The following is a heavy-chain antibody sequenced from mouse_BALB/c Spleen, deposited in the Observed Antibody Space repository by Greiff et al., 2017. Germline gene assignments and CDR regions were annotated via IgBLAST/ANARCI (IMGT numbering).Heavy chain of an antibody. J-gene: IGHJ2*01. CDR1: GFTFSDYY. D-gene: IGHD1-1*01. V-gene: IGHV5-4*02. Sequence: EVKLVESGGGLVKPGGSLKLSCAASGFTFSDYYMYWVRQTPEKRLEWVATISDGGSYTYYPDSVKGRFTISRDNAKNNLYLQMSSLKSEDTAMYDCARDPEYYGSSYHYFDYWGQGTTLTVSS. CDR3: ARDPEYYGSSYHYFDY. CDR2: ISDGGSYT.